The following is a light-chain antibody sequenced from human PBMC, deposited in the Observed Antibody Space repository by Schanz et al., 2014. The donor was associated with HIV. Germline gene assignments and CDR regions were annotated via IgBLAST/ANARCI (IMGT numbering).Light chain of an antibody. J-gene: IGKJ5*01. V-gene: IGKV1-33*01. CDR1: QDVSNH. Sequence: DIQMTQSPSSLSASVGDRVTISCQASQDVSNHLNWYQQKPGKAPKLLIFGASNLETGVSSRFSGSGSGTDFTFTISSLQPEDFATYYCQQANSFPITFGQGTRLEIK. CDR2: GAS. CDR3: QQANSFPIT.